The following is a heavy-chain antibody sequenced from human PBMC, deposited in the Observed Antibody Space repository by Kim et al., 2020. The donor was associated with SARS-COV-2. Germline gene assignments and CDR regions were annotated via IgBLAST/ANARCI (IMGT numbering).Heavy chain of an antibody. J-gene: IGHJ4*02. CDR1: GGSFRGFY. CDR3: ARDSSPFRWYL. V-gene: IGHV4-59*01. Sequence: SETLSLTCTVSGGSFRGFYWGWIRQTPGEAPEWIGLISHSGSTSNNPSLSSRVTISLDTSKNQFSLQLRPLTAEDTAVYFCARDSSPFRWYLWGQGTRVTVSS. CDR2: ISHSGST. D-gene: IGHD6-13*01.